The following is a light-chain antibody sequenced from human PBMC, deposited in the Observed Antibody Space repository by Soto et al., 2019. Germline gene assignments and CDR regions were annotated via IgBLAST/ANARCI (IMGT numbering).Light chain of an antibody. J-gene: IGKJ2*01. Sequence: EIEMTQSPATLPASPWERATLSCRASQIVSTNLAWYQKKPGQAPRLLIYNAFTRATGIAARFSGSGSGTDFTLTISSLQSEDFAVYYCQQYNKWPPFTFGQGTMLEIK. CDR2: NAF. V-gene: IGKV3-15*01. CDR1: QIVSTN. CDR3: QQYNKWPPFT.